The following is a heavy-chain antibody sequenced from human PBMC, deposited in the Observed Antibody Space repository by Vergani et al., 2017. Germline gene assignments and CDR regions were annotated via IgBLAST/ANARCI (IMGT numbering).Heavy chain of an antibody. CDR2: IIPIFGRA. CDR3: GGEVPPVKWNAPYYYGMDL. J-gene: IGHJ6*02. Sequence: QVQLVQSGAEVKKPGSSVKVSCKASGGTFRNYAISWVRQAPGQGLEWMGGIIPIFGRANYAQKFQGRVTITADESTSSAYMELSSLKSEDTAVYYCGGEVPPVKWNAPYYYGMDLWGQGTTVTVPS. CDR1: GGTFRNYA. D-gene: IGHD1-1*01. V-gene: IGHV1-69*12.